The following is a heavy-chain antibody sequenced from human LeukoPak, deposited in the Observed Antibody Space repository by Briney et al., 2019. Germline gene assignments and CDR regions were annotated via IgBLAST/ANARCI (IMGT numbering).Heavy chain of an antibody. CDR3: ARRGSSGNYLVDY. Sequence: GESLKISCKGSGYSFTNYWIGWVRQMPGKGLERMGIINPADFDTKYSPPFQGQVTISVDKSITTAYLQWSSLEASDTAMYYCARRGSSGNYLVDYWGQGTLVTVST. CDR1: GYSFTNYW. CDR2: INPADFDT. J-gene: IGHJ4*02. V-gene: IGHV5-51*01. D-gene: IGHD3-22*01.